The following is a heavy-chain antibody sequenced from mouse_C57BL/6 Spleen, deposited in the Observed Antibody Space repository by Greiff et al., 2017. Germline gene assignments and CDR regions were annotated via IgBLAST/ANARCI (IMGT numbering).Heavy chain of an antibody. Sequence: VQLKESGGGLVKPGGSLKLSCAASGFTFSDYGMHWVRQAPEKGLEWVAYISSGSSTIYYADTVKGRFTISRDNAKNTLFLQMTSLRSEDTAMYYCARIGREAMDYWGQGTSVTVSS. J-gene: IGHJ4*01. CDR1: GFTFSDYG. CDR3: ARIGREAMDY. CDR2: ISSGSSTI. V-gene: IGHV5-17*01.